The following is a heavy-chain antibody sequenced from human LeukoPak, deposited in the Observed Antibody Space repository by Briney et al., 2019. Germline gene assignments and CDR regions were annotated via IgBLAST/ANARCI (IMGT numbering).Heavy chain of an antibody. CDR3: AKDSYDRSGYYYYYFAY. Sequence: PGGSLRLSCAASGFTFSSSGMHWVRQAPGKGLEWVAVISYDGSNKYYADSVKGRFTISRDNSKNTLYLQMNSLRAGDTAVYCCAKDSYDRSGYYYYYFAYWGQGTQVTVSS. CDR2: ISYDGSNK. V-gene: IGHV3-30*18. J-gene: IGHJ4*02. CDR1: GFTFSSSG. D-gene: IGHD3-22*01.